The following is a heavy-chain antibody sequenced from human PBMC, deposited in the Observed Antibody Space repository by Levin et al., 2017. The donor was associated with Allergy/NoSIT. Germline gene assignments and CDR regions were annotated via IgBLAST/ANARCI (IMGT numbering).Heavy chain of an antibody. V-gene: IGHV1-18*01. Sequence: ASVKVSCKASGYTFTRYGISWVRQAPGQGLEWMGWINTYKGNTNYAQKVQGRVTMTTDTSTSTAYMELRSLRSDDTAVYYCAREGYVWGSYRPDDAFDSWGQGTMVTVSS. J-gene: IGHJ3*02. CDR3: AREGYVWGSYRPDDAFDS. CDR1: GYTFTRYG. CDR2: INTYKGNT. D-gene: IGHD3-16*02.